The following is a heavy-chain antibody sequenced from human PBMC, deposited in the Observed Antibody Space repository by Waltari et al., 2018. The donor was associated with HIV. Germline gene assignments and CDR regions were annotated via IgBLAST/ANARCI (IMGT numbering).Heavy chain of an antibody. CDR1: GYKFESYG. Sequence: QYTSEVRKPGTSVKISCPAFGYKFESYGMNWVRQAGGQGLAWVCWINTENGRPTAPPAVSGRFDMSLNVSVTTSYLEISGLKTDDSAVYYCARCRSSRWKRHWAAVATWGQGTTVVVS. CDR3: ARCRSSRWKRHWAAVAT. D-gene: IGHD2-15*01. J-gene: IGHJ3*01. CDR2: INTENGRP. V-gene: IGHV7-4-1*02.